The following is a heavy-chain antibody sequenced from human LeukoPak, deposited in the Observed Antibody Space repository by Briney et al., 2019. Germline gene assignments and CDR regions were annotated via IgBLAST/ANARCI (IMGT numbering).Heavy chain of an antibody. CDR2: IWFDGSKN. V-gene: IGHV3-33*01. CDR1: GFTFRNYG. CDR3: ARYNSGTIDY. D-gene: IGHD1-1*01. J-gene: IGHJ4*02. Sequence: SGGSLRLSCAASGFTFRNYGMHWVRQAPGKGLEWVAIIWFDGSKNNYADSVKGRFTISRDNSKNTMFLQLDSLRAEDTAVYYCARYNSGTIDYWGQGTPATVSS.